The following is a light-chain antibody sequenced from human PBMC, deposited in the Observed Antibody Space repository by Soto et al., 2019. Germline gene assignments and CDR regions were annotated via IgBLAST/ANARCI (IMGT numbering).Light chain of an antibody. V-gene: IGLV2-18*02. J-gene: IGLJ1*01. CDR1: SSDVGSYNR. CDR3: SSYTSSSTYV. Sequence: PSVSGSPGQSVTISCTGASSDVGSYNRVSWYQQFPATAPKLLIYEVSNRPSGVPDRFSGSKSGNTASLTISGLQAEDEADYYCSSYTSSSTYVFGTGTKVTVL. CDR2: EVS.